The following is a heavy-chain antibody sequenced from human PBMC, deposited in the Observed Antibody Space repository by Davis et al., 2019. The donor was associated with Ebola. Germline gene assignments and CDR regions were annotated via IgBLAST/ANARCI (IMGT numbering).Heavy chain of an antibody. J-gene: IGHJ5*02. CDR2: IYYSGST. V-gene: IGHV4-39*01. D-gene: IGHD2-2*01. Sequence: SETLSLTCTVSGGSISAYYWGWIRQPPGKGLEWIGTIYYSGSTYYNPSLKSRVTISVDTSKNQFSLKLSSVTAADTAVYYCARLGYRLFDPWGQGTLVTVSS. CDR3: ARLGYRLFDP. CDR1: GGSISAYY.